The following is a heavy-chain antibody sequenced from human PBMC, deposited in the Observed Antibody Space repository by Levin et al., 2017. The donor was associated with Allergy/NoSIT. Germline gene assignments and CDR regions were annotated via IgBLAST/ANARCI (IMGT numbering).Heavy chain of an antibody. Sequence: GESLKISCAASGFTFSSYAMSWVRQAPGKGLEWVSAISGSGGSTYYADSVKGRFTISRDNSKNTLYLQMNSLRAEDTAVYYCAKGKDTIAVAGTYPYWGQGTLVTVSS. V-gene: IGHV3-23*01. CDR3: AKGKDTIAVAGTYPY. J-gene: IGHJ4*02. CDR2: ISGSGGST. D-gene: IGHD6-19*01. CDR1: GFTFSSYA.